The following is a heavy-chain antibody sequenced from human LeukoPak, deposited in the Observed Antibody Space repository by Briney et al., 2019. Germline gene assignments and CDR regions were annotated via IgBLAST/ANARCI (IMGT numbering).Heavy chain of an antibody. Sequence: PSETLSLTCAVYGGSFSGYYWSWIRQPPGKGLEWIGEINHSGSTNYNPSLKSRVTISVDTSKNQFSLKLSSVTAADTAVYYCASGTIPYDYWGQGTLVTVSS. J-gene: IGHJ4*02. CDR1: GGSFSGYY. CDR3: ASGTIPYDY. V-gene: IGHV4-34*01. CDR2: INHSGST. D-gene: IGHD3-3*01.